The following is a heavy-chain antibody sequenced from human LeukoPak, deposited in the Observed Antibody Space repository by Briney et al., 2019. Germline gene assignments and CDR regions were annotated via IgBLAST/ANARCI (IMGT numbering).Heavy chain of an antibody. CDR1: GFTFNIYG. CDR3: AKGRMVRGVTDY. J-gene: IGHJ4*02. CDR2: ISGSGGST. V-gene: IGHV3-23*01. Sequence: GGSLRLSCEGSGFTFNIYGMFWVRQAPGKGLEWVSAISGSGGSTYYADSVKGRFTISRDNSKNTLYLQMNSLRAEDTAVYYCAKGRMVRGVTDYWGQGALVTVSS. D-gene: IGHD3-10*01.